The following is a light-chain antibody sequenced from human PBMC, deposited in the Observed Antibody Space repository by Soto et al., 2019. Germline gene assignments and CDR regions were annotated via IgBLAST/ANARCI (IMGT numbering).Light chain of an antibody. J-gene: IGKJ1*01. Sequence: DIQMTQSPSSLSSSVGDRVTITCRASQSIYNYLSWYQQIPGKAPKLLIYDASNLQRGVPSRFSGSGSGTEFTLTISNLQPDDFAVYYCQQCFSLPPTFGHGTKVDIK. CDR2: DAS. CDR3: QQCFSLPPT. V-gene: IGKV1-39*01. CDR1: QSIYNY.